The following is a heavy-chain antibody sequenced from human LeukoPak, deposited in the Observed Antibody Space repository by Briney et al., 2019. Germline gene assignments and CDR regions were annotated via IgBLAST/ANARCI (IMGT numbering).Heavy chain of an antibody. V-gene: IGHV3-74*01. CDR3: ARLRFWGHAYGMDV. J-gene: IGHJ6*02. CDR1: GFTLSSYW. Sequence: PGGSLRLSCAASGFTLSSYWMHWVRQAPGEGLVWVSRMNSDGSITNYADSVKGRFTISSDNTKSTLYLQTNSLRAEDTAVYYCARLRFWGHAYGMDVWGQGTTVTVSS. D-gene: IGHD3-16*01. CDR2: MNSDGSIT.